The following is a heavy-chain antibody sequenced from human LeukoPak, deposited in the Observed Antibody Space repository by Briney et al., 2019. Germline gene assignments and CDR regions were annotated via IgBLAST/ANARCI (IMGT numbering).Heavy chain of an antibody. V-gene: IGHV3-33*06. CDR1: GFSFSSYA. J-gene: IGHJ2*01. D-gene: IGHD1-26*01. Sequence: PGGSLRLSCAASGFSFSSYAMHWVRQAPGKGLEWVAVIWYDGSNKYYGDSVKGRFTISRDNSKNTLYLQMNSLRAEDTAVYSCAKNLLGSEAFSWYFDLWGRGTLVTVSS. CDR3: AKNLLGSEAFSWYFDL. CDR2: IWYDGSNK.